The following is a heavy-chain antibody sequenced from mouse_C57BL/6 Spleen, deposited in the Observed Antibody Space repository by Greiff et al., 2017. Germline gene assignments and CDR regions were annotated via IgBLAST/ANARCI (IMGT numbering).Heavy chain of an antibody. Sequence: EVQLQQSGAELVRPGASVKLSCTASGFNIKDDYMHWVKQRPEQGLEWIGWIDPENGDTEYASKFQGKATITADTSSNTAYLQLSSLTSEDTAVYYCTTNYDYDGAYWGQGTLVTVSA. J-gene: IGHJ3*01. D-gene: IGHD2-4*01. CDR1: GFNIKDDY. CDR3: TTNYDYDGAY. V-gene: IGHV14-4*01. CDR2: IDPENGDT.